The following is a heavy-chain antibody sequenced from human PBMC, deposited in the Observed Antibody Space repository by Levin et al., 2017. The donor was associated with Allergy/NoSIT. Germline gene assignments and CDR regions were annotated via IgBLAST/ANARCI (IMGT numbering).Heavy chain of an antibody. CDR3: VRDPSRHLINGYSSSWYFDY. CDR2: ISSDGSIT. Sequence: TGGSLRLSCAASGFTFSYYAMHWVRQAQGKGLEWVAVISSDGSITYYADSVKGPFTISRDNSKNTLYLQMNNLRAEDTALYYCVRDPSRHLINGYSSSWYFDYWGQGALVTVSS. V-gene: IGHV3-30-3*01. J-gene: IGHJ4*02. D-gene: IGHD6-13*01. CDR1: GFTFSYYA.